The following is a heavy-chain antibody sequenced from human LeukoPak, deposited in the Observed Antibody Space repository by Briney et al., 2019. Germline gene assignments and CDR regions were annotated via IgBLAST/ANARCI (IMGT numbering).Heavy chain of an antibody. D-gene: IGHD1-26*01. V-gene: IGHV4-4*02. Sequence: SETLSLTCAVSGGSISSNNWWGWVRQPPGKGLEWIGEIYHSGSPNYNPSLKSRVTISVDKSRNHFSLNLSSVTAADTAVYYCARGLGSYRNFDYWGQGTLVTVSS. J-gene: IGHJ4*02. CDR2: IYHSGSP. CDR3: ARGLGSYRNFDY. CDR1: GGSISSNNW.